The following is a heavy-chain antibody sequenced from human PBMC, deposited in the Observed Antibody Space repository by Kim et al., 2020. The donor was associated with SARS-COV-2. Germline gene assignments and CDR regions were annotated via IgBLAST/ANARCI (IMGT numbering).Heavy chain of an antibody. CDR3: ARDPGLTMVRGVYGMDV. CDR2: INQDGSEK. CDR1: QFTFNNYW. Sequence: GGSLRLSCVGSQFTFNNYWMNWVRQAPGKGLEWVGHINQDGSEKNYVDSVKGRFTISRDNAQNSLYLQMTGLRVEDTAVYYCARDPGLTMVRGVYGMDVWGQGTTVTVSS. V-gene: IGHV3-7*03. D-gene: IGHD3-10*01. J-gene: IGHJ6*02.